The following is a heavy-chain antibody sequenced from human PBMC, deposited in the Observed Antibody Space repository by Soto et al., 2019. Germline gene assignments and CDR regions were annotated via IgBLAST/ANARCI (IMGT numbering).Heavy chain of an antibody. J-gene: IGHJ6*02. CDR2: IYHSGST. CDR1: GYSISGGYY. V-gene: IGHV4-38-2*02. Sequence: PSETLSLSCAVPGYSISGGYYWGWVRQAPGKGRGWVGRIYHSGSTYYNPSLKSRVTISVDTSKNQFSLKLSSVTAADKAVYYCARDPGGAVAGTNYYYYYGMDVWGQGTTVTVSS. CDR3: ARDPGGAVAGTNYYYYYGMDV. D-gene: IGHD6-19*01.